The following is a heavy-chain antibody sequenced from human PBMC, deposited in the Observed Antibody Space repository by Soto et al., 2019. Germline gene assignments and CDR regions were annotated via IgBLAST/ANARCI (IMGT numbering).Heavy chain of an antibody. D-gene: IGHD6-13*01. CDR2: IYHSGST. V-gene: IGHV4-31*03. J-gene: IGHJ4*02. Sequence: PSETLSLTCTVSGGSISSGGYYWSWIRQHPGKGLEWIGYIYHSGSTYYNPSLKSRVTISVDTSKNQFSLKLSSVTAADTAVYYCARTKGAAAGTSFDYWGQGTLVTVSS. CDR1: GGSISSGGYY. CDR3: ARTKGAAAGTSFDY.